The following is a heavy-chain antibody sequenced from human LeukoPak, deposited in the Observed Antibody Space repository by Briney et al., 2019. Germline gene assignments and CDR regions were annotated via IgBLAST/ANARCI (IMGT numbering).Heavy chain of an antibody. D-gene: IGHD6-13*01. Sequence: PSETLSLTCAVYGGSFSGYYWSWIRQPPGKGREWIGEINHSGSNNYNPSLKKRVSISVNTSNNQLSLKLSSVTAADTAVYYCARRGSSWLYYFDYWGQGTLVTVSS. CDR2: INHSGSN. CDR1: GGSFSGYY. J-gene: IGHJ4*02. CDR3: ARRGSSWLYYFDY. V-gene: IGHV4-34*01.